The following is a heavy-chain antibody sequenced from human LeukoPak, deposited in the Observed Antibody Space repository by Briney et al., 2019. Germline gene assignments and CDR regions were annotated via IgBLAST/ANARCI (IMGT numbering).Heavy chain of an antibody. CDR3: ARAYPTGELFFDY. V-gene: IGHV3-21*01. D-gene: IGHD3-10*01. Sequence: GGSLRLSCAASGFTFSSYSMNWVRQAPGKGLEWVSSISSSSSYIYYADSVKGRFTISRDNAKNSLYLQMNSLRAEDTAVYYCARAYPTGELFFDYWGQGTLVTVSS. CDR1: GFTFSSYS. CDR2: ISSSSSYI. J-gene: IGHJ4*02.